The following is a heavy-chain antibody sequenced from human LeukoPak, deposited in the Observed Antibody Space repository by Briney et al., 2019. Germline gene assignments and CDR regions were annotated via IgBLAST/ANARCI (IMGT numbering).Heavy chain of an antibody. CDR2: ISGSGGST. CDR3: AKGNWRYFDY. D-gene: IGHD1-1*01. Sequence: GGSLRLSCAASGSTFSTYVMSWVRQAPGKGLEWVSAISGSGGSTYYADSVKGRFTISRDNSKNTLYLQMNSLGADDTAVYYCAKGNWRYFDYWGQGTLVTVSS. CDR1: GSTFSTYV. V-gene: IGHV3-23*01. J-gene: IGHJ4*02.